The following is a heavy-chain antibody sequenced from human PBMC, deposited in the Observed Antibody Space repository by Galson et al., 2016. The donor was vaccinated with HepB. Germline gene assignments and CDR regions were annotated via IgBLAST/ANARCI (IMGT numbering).Heavy chain of an antibody. CDR1: GGSFSGYY. CDR2: IDHSGST. Sequence: ETLSLTCAVYGGSFSGYYWSWIRQPPGKGLEWIGEIDHSGSTNYNPSLKSRVTISADTSKNQVSLMVTSVTAADTAVYHCARAGDYDISPHPGAFDVWGQGTMVTVSS. CDR3: ARAGDYDISPHPGAFDV. D-gene: IGHD3-9*01. J-gene: IGHJ3*01. V-gene: IGHV4-34*01.